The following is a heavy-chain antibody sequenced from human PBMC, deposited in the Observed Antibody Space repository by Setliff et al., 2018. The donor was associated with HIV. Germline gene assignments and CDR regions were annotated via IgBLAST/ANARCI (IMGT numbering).Heavy chain of an antibody. CDR2: INRSGGTT. CDR1: GGTFSSYA. J-gene: IGHJ4*02. CDR3: ARNYAGSH. D-gene: IGHD1-7*01. V-gene: IGHV1-46*01. Sequence: ASVKVSCKASGGTFSSYAISWVRQAPGQGLEWMGIINRSGGTTNYAQKFQGRVTMTRDTSTSTAYMELRSLRSDDTAVYYCARNYAGSHWGQGTLVTVSS.